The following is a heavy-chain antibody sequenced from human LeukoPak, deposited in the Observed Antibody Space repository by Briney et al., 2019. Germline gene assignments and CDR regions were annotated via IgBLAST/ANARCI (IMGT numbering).Heavy chain of an antibody. J-gene: IGHJ4*02. D-gene: IGHD6-6*01. CDR2: ISPTGSTT. CDR3: ARGPNSNWSGLDF. Sequence: GGSLRLSCTASGSSFSGHWMHWARQLPGKGLVWVSRISPTGSTTSYADSVKGRFTVSRDNAKNTLYLQVNNLRAEDTAVYYCARGPNSNWSGLDFWGQGTLLTVSS. CDR1: GSSFSGHW. V-gene: IGHV3-74*01.